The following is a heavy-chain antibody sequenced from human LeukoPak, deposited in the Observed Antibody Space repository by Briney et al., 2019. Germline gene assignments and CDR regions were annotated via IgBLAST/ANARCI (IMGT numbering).Heavy chain of an antibody. CDR1: GGSTSSYY. CDR3: ARDNGDYTLGAFDI. Sequence: SETLSLTCTVSGGSTSSYYRSWIRQPAGKGLEWIGRIYTSGSTNYNPSLKSRVTMSVDTSKNQFSLKLSSVTAADTAVYYCARDNGDYTLGAFDIWGQGTMVTVSS. V-gene: IGHV4-4*07. D-gene: IGHD4-17*01. CDR2: IYTSGST. J-gene: IGHJ3*02.